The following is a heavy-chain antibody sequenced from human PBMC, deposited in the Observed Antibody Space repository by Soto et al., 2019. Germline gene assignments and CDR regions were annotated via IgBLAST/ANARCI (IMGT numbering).Heavy chain of an antibody. Sequence: SVKVSCKASGGTFSSYAISWVRQAPGQGLEWMGGIIPIFGTANYAQKFQGRVTITADESTSTAYMELGSLRSEDTAVYYCARDRRGLGSTMVRGVTINVMDFWGQGTTVTVSS. D-gene: IGHD3-10*01. V-gene: IGHV1-69*13. CDR3: ARDRRGLGSTMVRGVTINVMDF. CDR2: IIPIFGTA. J-gene: IGHJ6*02. CDR1: GGTFSSYA.